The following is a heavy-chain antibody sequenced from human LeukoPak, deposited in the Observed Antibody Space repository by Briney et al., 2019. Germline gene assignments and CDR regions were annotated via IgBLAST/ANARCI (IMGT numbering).Heavy chain of an antibody. D-gene: IGHD3-22*01. V-gene: IGHV5-51*01. CDR2: IYPGDSDT. CDR1: GYSFTSYW. Sequence: PGESLKISCKGSGYSFTSYWIGWVRPMPGKGLEWMGIIYPGDSDTTYSPSFQGQVTISADKSITTAYLQWSSLKASDTAMYYCARRGRTYFGSSVYPQPMDAFDIWGQGTMVTVSS. J-gene: IGHJ3*02. CDR3: ARRGRTYFGSSVYPQPMDAFDI.